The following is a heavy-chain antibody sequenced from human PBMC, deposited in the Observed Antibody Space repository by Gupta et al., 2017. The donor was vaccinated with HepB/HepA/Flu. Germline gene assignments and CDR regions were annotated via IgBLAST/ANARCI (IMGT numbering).Heavy chain of an antibody. CDR1: GFTFSDHY. J-gene: IGHJ4*02. V-gene: IGHV3-72*01. Sequence: EVQLVESGGGLVQPGGSLRLSCIASGFTFSDHYMDWVRQAPGKGLEWVGRGRTNATSYTTEYFAALQGRFIISRYLAKNSLNLQMRSLKNEDTAVYYVGRGSSGTYRIFEYWGQGTQVTVSS. D-gene: IGHD3-10*01. CDR2: GRTNATSYTT. CDR3: GRGSSGTYRIFEY.